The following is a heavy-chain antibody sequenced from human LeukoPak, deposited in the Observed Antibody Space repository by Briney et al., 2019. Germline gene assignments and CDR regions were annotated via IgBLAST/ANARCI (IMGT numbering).Heavy chain of an antibody. J-gene: IGHJ4*02. CDR3: ASSIVYCSSTSCYFN. D-gene: IGHD2-2*01. CDR1: GYTFTGYF. Sequence: ASVKVSCKASGYTFTGYFMHWVRQAPGQGLEWMGWINPNSGGTNYAQKFQGRVTMTRDTTISTAYMELSRLRSDDTAVYYCASSIVYCSSTSCYFNWGQGTLVTVSS. V-gene: IGHV1-2*02. CDR2: INPNSGGT.